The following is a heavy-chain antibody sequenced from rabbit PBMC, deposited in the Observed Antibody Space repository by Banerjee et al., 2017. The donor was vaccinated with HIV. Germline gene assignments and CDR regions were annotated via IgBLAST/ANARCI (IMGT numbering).Heavy chain of an antibody. Sequence: QEQLEESGGDLVKPEGSLTLTCTASGFSFSSGYDMCWVRQAPGKGLEWIACIYTGSSGSTYYASWVNGRFTISLDNAQNTVFLQMTSLTAADTATYFCARDLAGVTGWNFGLWGQGTLVTVS. CDR1: GFSFSSGYD. D-gene: IGHD4-1*01. CDR3: ARDLAGVTGWNFGL. J-gene: IGHJ4*01. V-gene: IGHV1S45*01. CDR2: IYTGSSGST.